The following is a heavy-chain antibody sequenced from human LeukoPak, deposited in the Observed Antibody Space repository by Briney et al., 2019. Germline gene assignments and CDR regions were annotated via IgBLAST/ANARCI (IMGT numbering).Heavy chain of an antibody. CDR3: ARGYSYYFES. CDR1: GGSISSSSYY. J-gene: IGHJ4*02. CDR2: IYYSGST. D-gene: IGHD5-18*01. Sequence: SETLSLTCTVSGGSISSSSYYWRWIRQPPGKGLEWIGSIYYSGSTYYNPSLKSRVTISVDTSKNQFSLKLSSVTAADTAVYYCARGYSYYFESWGQGTLVTVSS. V-gene: IGHV4-39*07.